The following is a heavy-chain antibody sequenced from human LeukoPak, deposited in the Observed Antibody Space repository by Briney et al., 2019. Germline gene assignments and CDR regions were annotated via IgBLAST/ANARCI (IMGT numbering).Heavy chain of an antibody. CDR2: ITGSGGNR. D-gene: IGHD3-16*01. V-gene: IGHV3-23*01. J-gene: IGHJ5*02. CDR3: AKDDNYIRFLS. Sequence: LPGGSLRLSCAASGFTFSSHGMNWVRQAPGKGLEWVSGITGSGGNRYYADSVKGRFTISRDNSKNTLYLQMNSLRAEDTAVYYCAKDDNYIRFLSWGQGTLVTVSS. CDR1: GFTFSSHG.